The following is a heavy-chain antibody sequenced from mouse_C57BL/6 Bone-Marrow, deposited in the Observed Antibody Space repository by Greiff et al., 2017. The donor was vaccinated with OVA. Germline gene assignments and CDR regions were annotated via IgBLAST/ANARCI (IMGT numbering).Heavy chain of an antibody. J-gene: IGHJ4*01. CDR1: GYTFTDYE. V-gene: IGHV1-15*01. CDR3: TSPPDGRILDAMDY. Sequence: QVQLQQSGAELVRPGASVTLSCKASGYTFTDYEMHWVKQTPVHGLEWIGAIDPETGGTAYNQKFMGKAILTADKSSSTAYMELRSLTSEDSAVYYCTSPPDGRILDAMDYWGQGTSVTVSS. CDR2: IDPETGGT.